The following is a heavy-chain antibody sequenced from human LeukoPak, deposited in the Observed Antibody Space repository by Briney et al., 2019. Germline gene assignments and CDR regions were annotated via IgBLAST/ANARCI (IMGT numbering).Heavy chain of an antibody. Sequence: GGSLRLSCAASGFTFSSYWMSWVRQAPGKGLEWVASIKQDGSEKYYVDSVKGRFTISRDNAKNSLYLQMNSLRAEDTAVYYCAGRRSVVAAKEDYWGQGTLVTVSS. D-gene: IGHD2-15*01. CDR3: AGRRSVVAAKEDY. CDR1: GFTFSSYW. CDR2: IKQDGSEK. V-gene: IGHV3-7*01. J-gene: IGHJ4*02.